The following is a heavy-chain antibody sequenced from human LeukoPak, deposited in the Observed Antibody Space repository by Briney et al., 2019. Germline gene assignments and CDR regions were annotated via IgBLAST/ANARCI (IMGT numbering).Heavy chain of an antibody. Sequence: ASVKVSCKASGYDFTSVGITWVRRALGQGLEWMGWISPYNGNTRYAQKFQGRVATTTDTSTTTAYVELRGLRFNDTAVYYCARAGSGSGWYFDYWGQGTLVTVSS. CDR2: ISPYNGNT. CDR3: ARAGSGSGWYFDY. CDR1: GYDFTSVG. D-gene: IGHD6-19*01. V-gene: IGHV1-18*01. J-gene: IGHJ4*02.